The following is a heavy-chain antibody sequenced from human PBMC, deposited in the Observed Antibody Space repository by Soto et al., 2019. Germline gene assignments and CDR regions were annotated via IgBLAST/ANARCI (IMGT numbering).Heavy chain of an antibody. CDR3: ARARIAATSGWFDP. V-gene: IGHV1-69*13. CDR2: IIPIFGTA. Sequence: ASVKVSCKASGGTFSSYAISWVRQAPGQGLEWMGGIIPIFGTANYAQRFQGRVTITADESTSTAYMELSSLRSEDTAVYYCARARIAATSGWFDPWGQGTLVTVSS. CDR1: GGTFSSYA. J-gene: IGHJ5*02. D-gene: IGHD6-6*01.